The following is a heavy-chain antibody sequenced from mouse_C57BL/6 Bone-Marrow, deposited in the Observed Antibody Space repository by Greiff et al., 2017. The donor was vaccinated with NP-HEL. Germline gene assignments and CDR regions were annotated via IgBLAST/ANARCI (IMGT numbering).Heavy chain of an antibody. CDR3: AIDADYDYDAWFAY. Sequence: QVQLQQSGAELVRPGASVTLSCKASGYTFTSYWMHWVKQRPGQGLEWIGRIHPSDSDTNYNQKFKGKATLTVDKSSSTAYMQLSSLTSEDSAVYYCAIDADYDYDAWFAYWGQGTLVTVSA. CDR1: GYTFTSYW. J-gene: IGHJ3*01. V-gene: IGHV1-74*01. CDR2: IHPSDSDT. D-gene: IGHD2-4*01.